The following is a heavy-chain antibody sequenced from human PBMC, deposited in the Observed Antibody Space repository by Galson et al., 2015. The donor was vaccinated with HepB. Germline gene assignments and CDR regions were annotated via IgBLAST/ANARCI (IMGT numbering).Heavy chain of an antibody. D-gene: IGHD2-2*01. V-gene: IGHV1-46*03. CDR3: AIGGVVVPATTRQDAFDI. J-gene: IGHJ3*02. Sequence: SVKVSCKASGYTFTNYYMHWVRQAPGQGLEWMGIINPSGGSTSYAQEFQGRVTMTSDTSTSTVNMELNSLRVEDTAVYYCAIGGVVVPATTRQDAFDIWGQGTMVTVSS. CDR2: INPSGGST. CDR1: GYTFTNYY.